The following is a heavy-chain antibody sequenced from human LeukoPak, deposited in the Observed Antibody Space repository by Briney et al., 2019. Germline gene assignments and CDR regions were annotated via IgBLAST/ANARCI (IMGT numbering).Heavy chain of an antibody. V-gene: IGHV1-18*01. CDR3: ARGSSSGYWAWYFDY. CDR1: GYTFTTYG. CDR2: ISAYNGNT. J-gene: IGHJ4*02. Sequence: GASVKVSCKASGYTFTTYGISWVRQAPGQGLEWMGWISAYNGNTNYSQKLQGRVTMTTDTSTSTAYMELRSLRSDDTAVYYCARGSSSGYWAWYFDYWGQGTLVTVSS. D-gene: IGHD3-22*01.